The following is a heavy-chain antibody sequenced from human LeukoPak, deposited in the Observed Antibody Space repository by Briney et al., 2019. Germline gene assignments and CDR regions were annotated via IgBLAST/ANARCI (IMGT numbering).Heavy chain of an antibody. Sequence: GGPLRLSCAASGFTFDDYGLHWVRQAPGKGLDWVSLINASGGRTFYADSVKGRFTVSRDNSRNSLYLQMNGLRTEDTAFYFCAKVGQGFDFDNWGQGTLVTVSS. CDR3: AKVGQGFDFDN. CDR1: GFTFDDYG. D-gene: IGHD1-26*01. V-gene: IGHV3-43*02. CDR2: INASGGRT. J-gene: IGHJ4*02.